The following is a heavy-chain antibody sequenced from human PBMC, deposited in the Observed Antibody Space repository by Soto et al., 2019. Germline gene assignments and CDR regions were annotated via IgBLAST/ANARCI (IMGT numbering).Heavy chain of an antibody. J-gene: IGHJ4*02. D-gene: IGHD3-10*01. CDR3: AKKYHYGSGTYLYYFDY. Sequence: EVQLLESGGGLVQPGGSLRLSCAASGFTFSHFAMSWVRQAPGKGLEWVSTLSGGDDSTYYADSVKDRFTISRDNSKNTLYLQLNSLRAEDTAVYYCAKKYHYGSGTYLYYFDYWGQGTLVTVPS. CDR1: GFTFSHFA. CDR2: LSGGDDST. V-gene: IGHV3-23*01.